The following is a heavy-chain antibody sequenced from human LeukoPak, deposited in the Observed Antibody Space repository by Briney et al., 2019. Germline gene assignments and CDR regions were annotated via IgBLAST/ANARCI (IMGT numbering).Heavy chain of an antibody. CDR2: INPNSGGT. V-gene: IGHV1-2*02. J-gene: IGHJ4*02. CDR1: GYTFTVYF. D-gene: IGHD3-22*01. CDR3: ARELNYDSSGYYFDY. Sequence: ASVTVSCKASGYTFTVYFMHWVRQAPGQGLEWMGWINPNSGGTNYAQKFQGRVTMTRDTSISTAYMELSRLRSDDTAVYYCARELNYDSSGYYFDYWGQGTLVSLSS.